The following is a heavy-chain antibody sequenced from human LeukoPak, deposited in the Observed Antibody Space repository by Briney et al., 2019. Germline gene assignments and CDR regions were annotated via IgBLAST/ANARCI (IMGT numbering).Heavy chain of an antibody. J-gene: IGHJ4*02. CDR3: AKDSRGANFFGDFDY. CDR1: GFTFSLYG. V-gene: IGHV3-33*06. Sequence: GRSLRLSCAASGFTFSLYGMHWVRQAPGKGLEWVALISNDGSKTYYADSVKGRFTISRDNSKNTVYLQVSSLRADETAVYYCAKDSRGANFFGDFDYWGQGTLVTVSS. CDR2: ISNDGSKT. D-gene: IGHD3-10*01.